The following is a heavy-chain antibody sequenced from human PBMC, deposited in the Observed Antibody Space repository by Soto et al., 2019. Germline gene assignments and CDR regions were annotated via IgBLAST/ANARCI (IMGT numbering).Heavy chain of an antibody. CDR1: GDSFSSSS. CDR2: ISVYNGNT. Sequence: GTSVKLSCEACGDSFSSSSISCVRQAPGQGLECMGWISVYNGNTNYAQTLQGRVTMSTDTSTGTAYMELRSLRSDDTAVYYCATPEGPETLFDNWSQGTLVTVSS. V-gene: IGHV1-18*01. CDR3: ATPEGPETLFDN. J-gene: IGHJ4*02.